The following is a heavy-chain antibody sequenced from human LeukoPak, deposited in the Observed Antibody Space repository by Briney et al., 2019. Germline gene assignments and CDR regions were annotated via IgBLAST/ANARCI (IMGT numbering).Heavy chain of an antibody. CDR3: AKGKPAPWYYHDSGGSVDYYGMDV. CDR1: GFTFSTYA. D-gene: IGHD3-22*01. CDR2: ISYDGGNI. Sequence: GGSLRLSCAASGFTFSTYAMHWVRQAPGKGLEWVAVISYDGGNIYYADSVKGRFTISRDNSKNTLYLQMNSLRAEDTALYYCAKGKPAPWYYHDSGGSVDYYGMDVWGQGTTVTVSS. V-gene: IGHV3-30-3*01. J-gene: IGHJ6*02.